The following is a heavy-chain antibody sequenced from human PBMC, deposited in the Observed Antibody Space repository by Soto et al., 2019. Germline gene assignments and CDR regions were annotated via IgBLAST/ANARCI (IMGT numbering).Heavy chain of an antibody. CDR1: GYTLTELS. J-gene: IGHJ5*02. CDR3: ATAPYSGSYGWFDP. CDR2: FDPEDGET. Sequence: SVKVSCKVSGYTLTELSMHWVRQAPGKGLEWMGGFDPEDGETIYPQKFQGRVTMTEDTSTDTAYMELSSLRSEDTAVYYCATAPYSGSYGWFDPWGQGTLVTVSS. D-gene: IGHD1-26*01. V-gene: IGHV1-24*01.